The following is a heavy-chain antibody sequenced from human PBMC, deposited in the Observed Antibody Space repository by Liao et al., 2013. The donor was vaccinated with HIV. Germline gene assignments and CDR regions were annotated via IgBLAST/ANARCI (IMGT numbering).Heavy chain of an antibody. D-gene: IGHD3-3*01. CDR2: IYYSGST. CDR1: GGSISSYY. J-gene: IGHJ6*03. CDR3: ASLYDFWSGYNYMDV. V-gene: IGHV4-59*01. Sequence: QVQLQESGPGLVKPSETLSLTCTVSGGSISSYYWSWIRQPPGKGLEWIGYIYYSGSTNYNPSLKSRVTISVDTSKNQFSLKLSSVTAADTAVYYCASLYDFWSGYNYMDVWGQRGPRVTGLL.